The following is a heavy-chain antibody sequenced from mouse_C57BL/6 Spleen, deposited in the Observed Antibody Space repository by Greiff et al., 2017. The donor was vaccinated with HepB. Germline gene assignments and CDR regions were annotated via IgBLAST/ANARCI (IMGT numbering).Heavy chain of an antibody. CDR2: INPGSGGT. CDR3: AREGGLRRYAMDY. V-gene: IGHV1-54*01. J-gene: IGHJ4*01. CDR1: GYAFTNYL. Sequence: QVQLQQSGAELVRPGTSVKVSCKASGYAFTNYLIEWVKQRPGPGLAWIGVINPGSGGTNYTAKFKGTATLSADKSSSTAYMQLRSLPSEDAAVYFCAREGGLRRYAMDYWGQGTSVTVSS. D-gene: IGHD2-4*01.